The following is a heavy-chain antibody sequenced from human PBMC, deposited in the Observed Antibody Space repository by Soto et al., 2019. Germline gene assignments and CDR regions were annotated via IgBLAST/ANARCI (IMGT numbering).Heavy chain of an antibody. CDR1: GGSFSGYY. J-gene: IGHJ4*02. CDR3: ASYNVFFYRTYFDY. V-gene: IGHV4-34*01. D-gene: IGHD1-1*01. Sequence: SETLSLTCAVYGGSFSGYYWSWIRQAPGKGLEWIGEIAHSGSTNYNTYLKRRVTISLDTSKSQFSMILTSVTAADTAVYYCASYNVFFYRTYFDYWGQGTLVTVSS. CDR2: IAHSGST.